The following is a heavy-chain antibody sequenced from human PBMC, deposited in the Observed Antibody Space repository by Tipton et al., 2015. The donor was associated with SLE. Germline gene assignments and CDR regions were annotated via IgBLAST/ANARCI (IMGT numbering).Heavy chain of an antibody. CDR1: GDSDSSRTYF. Sequence: TLSLTCTVSGDSDSSRTYFWSWIRQPAGKGLEWIGEIHHLGTTNTNPSLKSRVTISVDRSKNQFSLRLSSVTAADTAVYYCARGDGQQLVEGFDPWGQGTLVTVSS. CDR3: ARGDGQQLVEGFDP. CDR2: IHHLGTT. D-gene: IGHD6-13*01. J-gene: IGHJ5*02. V-gene: IGHV4-61*10.